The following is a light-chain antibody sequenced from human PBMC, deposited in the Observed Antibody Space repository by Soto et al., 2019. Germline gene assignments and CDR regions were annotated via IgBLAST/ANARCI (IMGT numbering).Light chain of an antibody. Sequence: DIVMTQSPDSLAVSLGERAAINCRSSQSVLYSSNNKNYLAWFQQKPGQPPNLPIYWASNRETGVPDRFSGSGSGTEFTLTISSLQAEDVAVYYCQQYYSTPITFGQGTRLEIK. CDR2: WAS. CDR3: QQYYSTPIT. V-gene: IGKV4-1*01. J-gene: IGKJ5*01. CDR1: QSVLYSSNNKNY.